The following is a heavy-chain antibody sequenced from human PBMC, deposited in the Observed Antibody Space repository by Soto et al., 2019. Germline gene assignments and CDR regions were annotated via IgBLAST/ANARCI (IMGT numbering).Heavy chain of an antibody. J-gene: IGHJ3*02. Sequence: GESLKISCKGSGYSFTSYWIGWVRQMPGKGLEWMGIIYPGDSDTRYSPSFQGQVTISADKSISTAYLQWSSLKASDTAMYYCARVLLWFGESHDAFDIWGQGTMVTVSS. CDR2: IYPGDSDT. D-gene: IGHD3-10*01. CDR3: ARVLLWFGESHDAFDI. CDR1: GYSFTSYW. V-gene: IGHV5-51*01.